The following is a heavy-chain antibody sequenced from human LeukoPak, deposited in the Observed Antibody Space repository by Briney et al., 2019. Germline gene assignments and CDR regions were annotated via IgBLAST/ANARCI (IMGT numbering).Heavy chain of an antibody. CDR2: ISGSGGST. D-gene: IGHD3-10*01. CDR1: GFTFSNYA. V-gene: IGHV3-23*01. Sequence: GGTLRLSCAASGFTFSNYAMSWVRQAPGKGLEWVSVISGSGGSTYYVDSVQGRFTISRDNSKNTLFLQMDSLRAEDTAVYYCAKGGFGRPFDYWGQGTLVTVSS. CDR3: AKGGFGRPFDY. J-gene: IGHJ4*02.